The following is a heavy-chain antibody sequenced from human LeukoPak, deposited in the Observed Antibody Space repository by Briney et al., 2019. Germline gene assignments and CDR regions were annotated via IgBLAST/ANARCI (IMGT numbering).Heavy chain of an antibody. Sequence: SETLSLTWTVSGGSISSYYWSWIRQPPGKGLEWIGYIYYSGSTNYNPSLKSRVTISVDTSKNQFSLKLSSVTAADTAVYYCARHVFVYDILTGYSISGSFDYWGQGTLVTVSS. CDR3: ARHVFVYDILTGYSISGSFDY. CDR2: IYYSGST. D-gene: IGHD3-9*01. V-gene: IGHV4-59*08. J-gene: IGHJ4*02. CDR1: GGSISSYY.